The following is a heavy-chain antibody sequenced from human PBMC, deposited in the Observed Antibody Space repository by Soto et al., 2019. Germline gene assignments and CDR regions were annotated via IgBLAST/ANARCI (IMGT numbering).Heavy chain of an antibody. D-gene: IGHD2-15*01. CDR3: ARGLGYCSGGSCLDYGMDV. CDR1: GGSFSGYY. Sequence: SETLSLSCAVYGGSFSGYYWSWIRQPPGKGLEWIGEINHSGSTNYNPSLKSRVTISVDTSKNQFSLKLSSVTAADTAVYYCARGLGYCSGGSCLDYGMDVWGQGTTVTVSS. CDR2: INHSGST. J-gene: IGHJ6*02. V-gene: IGHV4-34*01.